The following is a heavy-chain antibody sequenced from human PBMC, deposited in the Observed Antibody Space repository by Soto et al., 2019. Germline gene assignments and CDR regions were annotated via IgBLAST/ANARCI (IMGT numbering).Heavy chain of an antibody. J-gene: IGHJ3*02. CDR1: GFTFSNSA. Sequence: QMQVMQSGPEVKKPGTSVKVSCKASGFTFSNSAVQWVRQARGQGLEWMGWIVVGAGNTNYAQELQERLTITMDMSTNTAYMELNSLRFEDTAVYYCAAERYNGGRCCSFAIWGQGTMVTVSS. CDR2: IVVGAGNT. D-gene: IGHD5-12*01. CDR3: AAERYNGGRCCSFAI. V-gene: IGHV1-58*01.